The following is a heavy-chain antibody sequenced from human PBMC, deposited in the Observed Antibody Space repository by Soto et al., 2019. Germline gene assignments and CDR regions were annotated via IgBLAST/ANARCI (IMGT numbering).Heavy chain of an antibody. D-gene: IGHD3-22*01. CDR2: IFSNDEK. J-gene: IGHJ4*02. CDR3: ARINHDSRVVGIDY. CDR1: GFSLSNARMG. V-gene: IGHV2-26*01. Sequence: QVTLKESGPVLVKPTETLTLTCTVSGFSLSNARMGVSWIRQPPGKALEWLAHIFSNDEKSYSTSLKSRLTIXQXTXXSQVVLTMTNMDPVDTATYYCARINHDSRVVGIDYWGQGTLVTVSS.